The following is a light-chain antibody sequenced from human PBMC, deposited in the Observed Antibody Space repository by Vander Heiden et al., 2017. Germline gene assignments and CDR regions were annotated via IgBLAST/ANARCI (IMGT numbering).Light chain of an antibody. V-gene: IGLV2-11*01. J-gene: IGLJ2*01. Sequence: QSALTQPRSVSGSPGQSVTISCTGTSSNLGDYNYFSWYRQDPGKAPKLKIYDVTTRPSGVPDRFSGSKSGTTASLTISGLQAEDEAYDYCCSYAGTYWIFGGGTKLTAL. CDR2: DVT. CDR3: CSYAGTYWI. CDR1: SSNLGDYNY.